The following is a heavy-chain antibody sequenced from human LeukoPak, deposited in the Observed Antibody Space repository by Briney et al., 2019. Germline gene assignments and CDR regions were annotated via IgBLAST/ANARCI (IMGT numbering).Heavy chain of an antibody. CDR1: GYTFTSYG. J-gene: IGHJ4*02. V-gene: IGHV1-18*01. Sequence: EASVKVSCKAYGYTFTSYGISWVRQAPGQGLEWMGWISAYNGNTNYAQKLQGRVTMTTDTSTSTAYMELRSLRSDDTAVYYCARGSYGAARPYYFDYWGQGTLVTVSS. D-gene: IGHD6-6*01. CDR3: ARGSYGAARPYYFDY. CDR2: ISAYNGNT.